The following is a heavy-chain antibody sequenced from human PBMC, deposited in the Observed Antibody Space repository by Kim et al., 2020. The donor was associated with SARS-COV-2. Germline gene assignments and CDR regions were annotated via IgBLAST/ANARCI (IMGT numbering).Heavy chain of an antibody. CDR3: AKEYDSSAYYVGLGH. D-gene: IGHD3-22*01. J-gene: IGHJ4*02. Sequence: GGSLRLSCAASGFTFSSYGMHWVRQAPGKGLEWVAVIAYDGITKYYADSVKGRFTISRDDSKNTLYLQMNSLRAEDTAVYYCAKEYDSSAYYVGLGHWGQGTLVTVSS. V-gene: IGHV3-30*18. CDR1: GFTFSSYG. CDR2: IAYDGITK.